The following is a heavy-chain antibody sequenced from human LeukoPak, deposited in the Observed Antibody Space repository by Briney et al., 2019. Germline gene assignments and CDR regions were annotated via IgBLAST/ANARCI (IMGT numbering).Heavy chain of an antibody. CDR2: IKQDASEK. D-gene: IGHD6-13*01. CDR1: GFTSSSCW. CDR3: ARFHSSRSWELY. Sequence: GGSLRLSCAASGFTSSSCWMSWVRQGPGKGLEWVANIKQDASEKNYLDSVKGRFTISRDNAKNSLYLQMNSLRVEDTAVYYCARFHSSRSWELYWGQGTLVTVSS. V-gene: IGHV3-7*01. J-gene: IGHJ4*02.